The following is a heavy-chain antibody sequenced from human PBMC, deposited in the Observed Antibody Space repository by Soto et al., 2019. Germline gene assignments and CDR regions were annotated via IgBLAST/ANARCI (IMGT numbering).Heavy chain of an antibody. Sequence: QVQLVESVGGVVQPGRSLRLSCAASGFTFNRHPLHWVRQAPGKGLEWVAVISHDGNNKYYADSVKGRFTISRDNSMNMLYLQMHGLRTEDTAIFYCARASGHIYATLHGPFDHWGQGALVTVSS. D-gene: IGHD2-8*01. V-gene: IGHV3-30-3*01. CDR3: ARASGHIYATLHGPFDH. J-gene: IGHJ4*02. CDR1: GFTFNRHP. CDR2: ISHDGNNK.